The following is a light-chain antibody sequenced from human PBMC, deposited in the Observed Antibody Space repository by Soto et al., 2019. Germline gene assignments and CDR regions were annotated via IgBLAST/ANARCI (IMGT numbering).Light chain of an antibody. J-gene: IGKJ1*01. V-gene: IGKV3-20*01. CDR1: QSVSSSS. CDR3: QQYGSSPIT. CDR2: GAS. Sequence: EIVLTQSPGTLSLSPGERATLSCRASQSVSSSSLAWYQQKPGQAPSLLINGASSRATGVPDRFSGSGSGTDFTLTITRLEPEDFAVYYCQQYGSSPITLGQGIKVDNK.